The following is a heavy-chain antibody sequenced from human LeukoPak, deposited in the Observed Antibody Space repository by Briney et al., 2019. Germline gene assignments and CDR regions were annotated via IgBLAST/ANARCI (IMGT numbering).Heavy chain of an antibody. V-gene: IGHV3-23*01. J-gene: IGHJ4*02. CDR3: ARATVPPADFDY. D-gene: IGHD4-17*01. Sequence: GGSLRLSCAASGFTLSSYAMSWVRQAPGKGLEWVSAISGSGGSTYYADSVKGRFTISRDNAKNSLYLQMNSLRAEDTAVYYCARATVPPADFDYWGQGTLVTVSS. CDR1: GFTLSSYA. CDR2: ISGSGGST.